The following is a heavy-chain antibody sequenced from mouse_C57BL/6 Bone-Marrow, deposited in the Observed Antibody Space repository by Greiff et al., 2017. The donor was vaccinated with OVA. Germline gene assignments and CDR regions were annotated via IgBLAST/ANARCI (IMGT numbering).Heavy chain of an antibody. V-gene: IGHV3-6*01. CDR1: GYSITSGYY. D-gene: IGHD4-1*01. CDR3: ARGLGRRYFDV. Sequence: EVQLVESGPGLVKPSQSLSLTCSVTGYSITSGYYWNWIRQFPGNKLEWMGYISYDGSNNYNPSLKNRISITRDTSKNQFFLKLNSVTTEDTATYYCARGLGRRYFDVWGTGTTVTVSS. CDR2: ISYDGSN. J-gene: IGHJ1*03.